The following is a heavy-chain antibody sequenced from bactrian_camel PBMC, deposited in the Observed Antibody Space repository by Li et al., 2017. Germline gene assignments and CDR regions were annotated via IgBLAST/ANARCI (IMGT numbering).Heavy chain of an antibody. Sequence: VQLVESGGGSVQAGGSLKLSCAASGDTIRTYCMGWFRQGPGKEREGVATIDRNDWTSYGDSVKGRFTISHDAAKNSIDLQMNSLKPDDTAVYYCAATGQMLSVAGCRTQGTQVTVS. CDR2: IDRNDWT. D-gene: IGHD1*01. J-gene: IGHJ4*01. CDR1: GDTIRTYC. V-gene: IGHV3S57*01.